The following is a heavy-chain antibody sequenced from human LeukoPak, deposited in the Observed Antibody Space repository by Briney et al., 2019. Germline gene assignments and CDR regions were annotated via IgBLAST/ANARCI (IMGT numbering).Heavy chain of an antibody. CDR2: IYYSGST. J-gene: IGHJ4*02. Sequence: KTSETLSLTCTVSGGSISSGGYYWSWIRQHPGKGLEWIGYIYYSGSTYYNPSLKSRVTISVDTSKNQFSLKLSSVTAADTAVYYCAVVHNWNYEVGYWGQGTLVTVSP. V-gene: IGHV4-31*03. CDR1: GGSISSGGYY. CDR3: AVVHNWNYEVGY. D-gene: IGHD1-7*01.